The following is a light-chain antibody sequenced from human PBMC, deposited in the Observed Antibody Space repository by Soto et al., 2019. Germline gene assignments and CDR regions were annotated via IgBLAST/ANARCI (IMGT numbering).Light chain of an antibody. Sequence: VLTQSPDSLSLSPGERATLSCRASQYISTKLAWYQQKPGRAPRLLFSGAFNRATDTPDRFSGRGSGTELTLLIRAREAEDFAMYSCQQSGDSAWTFGQGT. CDR1: QYISTK. CDR2: GAF. J-gene: IGKJ1*01. V-gene: IGKV3-20*01. CDR3: QQSGDSAWT.